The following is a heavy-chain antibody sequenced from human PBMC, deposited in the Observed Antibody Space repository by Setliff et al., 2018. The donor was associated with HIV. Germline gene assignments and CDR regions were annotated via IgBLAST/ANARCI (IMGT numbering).Heavy chain of an antibody. CDR1: GGSFSGYY. J-gene: IGHJ5*01. Sequence: SLTCAVYGGSFSGYYWGWIRQPPGKGLEWIGEINHSGSTNYNPSLKSRVTISVDTSKNQFSLRLISMTAADTAVYYCARGRPGGSSSYRSYNWFDPWGQGSLVTVSS. CDR3: ARGRPGGSSSYRSYNWFDP. D-gene: IGHD6-6*01. CDR2: INHSGST. V-gene: IGHV4-34*01.